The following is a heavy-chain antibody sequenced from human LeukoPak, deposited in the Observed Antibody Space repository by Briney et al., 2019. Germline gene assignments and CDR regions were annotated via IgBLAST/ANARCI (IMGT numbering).Heavy chain of an antibody. Sequence: GGSLRLSCAASGFTFDDYAMHWVRQAPGKSLEWVSSISWNSGNIDYADSVKGRFTISRDNAKNSLYLQMNSLRAEDTAVYYCARDPPQLRYFDWEPFDYWGQGTLVTVSS. V-gene: IGHV3-9*01. J-gene: IGHJ4*02. CDR1: GFTFDDYA. D-gene: IGHD3-9*01. CDR2: ISWNSGNI. CDR3: ARDPPQLRYFDWEPFDY.